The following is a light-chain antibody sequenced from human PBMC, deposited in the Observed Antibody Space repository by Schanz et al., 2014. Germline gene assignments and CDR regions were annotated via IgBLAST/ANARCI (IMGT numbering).Light chain of an antibody. Sequence: EIVVTQSPATLSVSPGERATLSCRASQSVKSNLAWYQQKPGQAPRLLIYGSSTRATGIPARFSGSGSGTEFTLTISSLQSEDVAVYYCQQYYSIPQGTFGQGTKLEIK. J-gene: IGKJ2*02. CDR2: GSS. V-gene: IGKV3-15*01. CDR1: QSVKSN. CDR3: QQYYSIPQGT.